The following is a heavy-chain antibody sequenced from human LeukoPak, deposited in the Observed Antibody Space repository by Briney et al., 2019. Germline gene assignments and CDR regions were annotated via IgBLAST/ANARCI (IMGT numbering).Heavy chain of an antibody. CDR3: AKVLDGLTPDY. CDR2: ISYDGSNK. CDR1: GFTFSSYG. J-gene: IGHJ4*02. Sequence: GRSLRLSCAASGFTFSSYGMHCVRQAPGKGLEWVAVISYDGSNKYYADSVKGRFTISRDNSKNTLYLQMNSLRAEDTAVYYCAKVLDGLTPDYWGQGTLVTVSS. D-gene: IGHD3/OR15-3a*01. V-gene: IGHV3-30*18.